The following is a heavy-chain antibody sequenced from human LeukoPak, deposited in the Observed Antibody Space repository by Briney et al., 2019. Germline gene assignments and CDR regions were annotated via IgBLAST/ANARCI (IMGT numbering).Heavy chain of an antibody. CDR2: IYTSGST. CDR1: GGSISSGSYY. V-gene: IGHV4-61*02. D-gene: IGHD7-27*01. Sequence: SETLSLTCTVSGGSISSGSYYWSWIRQPAGKGLEWIGRIYTSGSTNYNPSLKSRVTISADTSKNQFSLKLYPVTAADTAVYYCATRKLGNDYWGQGTLVTVSS. J-gene: IGHJ4*02. CDR3: ATRKLGNDY.